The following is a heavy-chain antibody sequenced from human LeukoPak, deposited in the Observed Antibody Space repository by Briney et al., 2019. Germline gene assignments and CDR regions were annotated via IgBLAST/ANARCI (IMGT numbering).Heavy chain of an antibody. D-gene: IGHD1-14*01. CDR2: IWYDGSNK. V-gene: IGHV3-33*01. CDR1: GCTFSSYG. J-gene: IGHJ6*04. Sequence: GRSLRLSCAESGCTFSSYGMHWVRQAPGKGLEWVAVIWYDGSNKYYADSVKGRFTISRDNSKNTLYLQMNSPRAEDTAVYYCAREQEPTNYYYGMDVWGKGTTVTVSS. CDR3: AREQEPTNYYYGMDV.